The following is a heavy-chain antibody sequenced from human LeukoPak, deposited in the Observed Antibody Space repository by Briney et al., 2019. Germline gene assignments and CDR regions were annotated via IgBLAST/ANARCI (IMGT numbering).Heavy chain of an antibody. J-gene: IGHJ4*02. D-gene: IGHD3-22*01. V-gene: IGHV4-59*13. CDR3: ARVMGGYYDSSGYPQYFDY. CDR1: GGSISSYY. Sequence: KPSETLSLTRPVTGGSISSYYWSWIRQPPGKGLEWIGYIYYSGSTNYNPSLKSRVTISVDTSKNQFSLKLSSVTAADTAVYYCARVMGGYYDSSGYPQYFDYWGQGTLVTVSS. CDR2: IYYSGST.